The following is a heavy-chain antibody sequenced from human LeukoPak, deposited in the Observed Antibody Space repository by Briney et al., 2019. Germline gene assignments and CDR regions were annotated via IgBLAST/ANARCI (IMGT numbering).Heavy chain of an antibody. CDR3: AKDYYGSGSGIYKKERPYYFDY. V-gene: IGHV3-30*04. CDR2: ISYDGSNK. CDR1: GFTFNSYA. D-gene: IGHD3-10*01. J-gene: IGHJ4*02. Sequence: GRSLRLSCAASGFTFNSYAMHWVRQAPGKGLEWVAVISYDGSNKNYGDSVKGRFTISRDNSKNALYLQMNSLRAEDTAVYYCAKDYYGSGSGIYKKERPYYFDYWGQGTLVTVSS.